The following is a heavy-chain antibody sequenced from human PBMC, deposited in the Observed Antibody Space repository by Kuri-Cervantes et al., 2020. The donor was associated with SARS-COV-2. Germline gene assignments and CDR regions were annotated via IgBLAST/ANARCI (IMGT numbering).Heavy chain of an antibody. D-gene: IGHD1-14*01. Sequence: SETLSLTCTVSGGSISSYYWSWIRQPAGKGLEWIGRIYTSGSTNYNPSLKSRVTMSVDTSKNQFSLKLSSVTAADTAVYYCARVNWNHQRYYYYYYMDVWGKGTTVTVSS. CDR2: IYTSGST. V-gene: IGHV4-4*07. CDR1: GGSISSYY. J-gene: IGHJ6*03. CDR3: ARVNWNHQRYYYYYYMDV.